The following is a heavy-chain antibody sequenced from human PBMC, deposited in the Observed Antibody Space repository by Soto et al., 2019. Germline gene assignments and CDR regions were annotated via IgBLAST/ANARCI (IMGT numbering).Heavy chain of an antibody. CDR2: INSDGSAT. CDR3: ARAQYTMSRFDL. J-gene: IGHJ5*02. V-gene: IGHV3-74*01. CDR1: GFTFSSYW. D-gene: IGHD2-2*02. Sequence: GGSLRLSCAASGFTFSSYWMDWFRQAPGKGLVWVSRINSDGSATLYAESVRGRFTISRDNAKNTVYLQMNSLRAEDTAVYFCARAQYTMSRFDLWGQGTLVTVSS.